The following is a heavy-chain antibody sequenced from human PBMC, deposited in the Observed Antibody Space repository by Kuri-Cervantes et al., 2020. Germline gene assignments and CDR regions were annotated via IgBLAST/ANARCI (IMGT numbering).Heavy chain of an antibody. CDR1: GFTFGDYA. V-gene: IGHV3-48*02. Sequence: GESLKISCTASGFTFGDYAMNWVRQAPGKGLEWVSYISSSSSTIYYADSVKGRFTISRDNAKNSLYLRMNSLRDEDTAVYYCARDFRWAEWELLGLFDYWGQGTLVTVSS. D-gene: IGHD1-26*01. J-gene: IGHJ4*02. CDR3: ARDFRWAEWELLGLFDY. CDR2: ISSSSSTI.